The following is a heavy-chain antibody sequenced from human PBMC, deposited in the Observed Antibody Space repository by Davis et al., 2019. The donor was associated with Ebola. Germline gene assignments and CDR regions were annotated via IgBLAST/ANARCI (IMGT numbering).Heavy chain of an antibody. D-gene: IGHD4-23*01. CDR2: ISSSGSTI. Sequence: GESLKISCAASRFTFSDYYMSWIRQAPGKGLEWVSYISSSGSTIYYADSVKGRFTISRDNAKNSLYLQMNSLRAEDTVVYYCARGLRWRFRYYYGMDVWGQGTTVTVSS. CDR3: ARGLRWRFRYYYGMDV. J-gene: IGHJ6*02. V-gene: IGHV3-11*01. CDR1: RFTFSDYY.